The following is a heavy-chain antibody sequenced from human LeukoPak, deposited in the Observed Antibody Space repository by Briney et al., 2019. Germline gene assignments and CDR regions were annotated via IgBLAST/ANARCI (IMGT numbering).Heavy chain of an antibody. V-gene: IGHV3-30-3*01. CDR1: GFTLSSYA. CDR3: ASDYGSGSYYDVPDY. J-gene: IGHJ4*02. Sequence: GRSLRLSCAASGFTLSSYAMQWVRQAPGKGLEWVAVISYDGSNKYYADSVKGRFTISRDNSKNTLYLQMNSLRAEDTAVYYCASDYGSGSYYDVPDYWGQGTLVTVSS. CDR2: ISYDGSNK. D-gene: IGHD3-10*01.